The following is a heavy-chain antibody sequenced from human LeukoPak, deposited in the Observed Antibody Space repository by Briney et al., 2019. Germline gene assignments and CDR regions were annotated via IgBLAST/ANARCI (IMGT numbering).Heavy chain of an antibody. D-gene: IGHD1-26*01. CDR3: ARGGLKWELLPARARKSYYFDY. Sequence: GGSLRLSCAASGFTSITYTMNWVRQAPGKGLEWVSSISGTSSYIYYADSVKGRFTISRDNAKNSLYLQMNRLRADDTAVYYCARGGLKWELLPARARKSYYFDYWGQGTLVTVSS. V-gene: IGHV3-21*01. J-gene: IGHJ4*02. CDR1: GFTSITYT. CDR2: ISGTSSYI.